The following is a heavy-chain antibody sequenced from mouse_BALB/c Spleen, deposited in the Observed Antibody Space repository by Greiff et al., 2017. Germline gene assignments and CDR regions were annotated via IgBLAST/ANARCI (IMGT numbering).Heavy chain of an antibody. J-gene: IGHJ2*01. D-gene: IGHD1-1*01. V-gene: IGHV14-3*02. CDR1: GFNIKDTY. CDR2: IDPANGNT. CDR3: ATPVVENFDD. Sequence: LVESGAELVKPGASVKLSCTASGFNIKDTYMHWVKQRPEQGLEWIGRIDPANGNTKYDPKFQGKATITADTSSNTAYLQLSSLTSEDTAVYYCATPVVENFDDWGQGTTLTVSS.